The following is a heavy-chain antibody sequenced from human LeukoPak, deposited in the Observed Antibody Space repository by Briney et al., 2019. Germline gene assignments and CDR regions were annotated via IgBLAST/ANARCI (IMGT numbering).Heavy chain of an antibody. CDR3: AKFKFGSSGWCDY. Sequence: GGSLRLSCAASGFTFGIYAVSWVRQAPGRGLEWVSAISGSGGSTYYADSVKGRFTISRDNSKNTLYLQMNSLRAEDTAVYYCAKFKFGSSGWCDYWGQGTLVTVSS. CDR2: ISGSGGST. D-gene: IGHD6-19*01. J-gene: IGHJ4*02. CDR1: GFTFGIYA. V-gene: IGHV3-23*01.